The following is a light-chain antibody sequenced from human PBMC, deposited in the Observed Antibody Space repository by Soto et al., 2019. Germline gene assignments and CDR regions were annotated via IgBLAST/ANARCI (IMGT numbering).Light chain of an antibody. CDR2: DAS. J-gene: IGKJ1*01. CDR3: QQYGSSTRT. CDR1: QSISNY. V-gene: IGKV3D-20*01. Sequence: ILLTQYPATLSLSPRERATLSCGASQSISNYLAWYQHKPGQAPRLVIYDASNRATGIPARFSGSGYGTDLTITISRLETEDFAVYYCQQYGSSTRTLGQGTQVDI.